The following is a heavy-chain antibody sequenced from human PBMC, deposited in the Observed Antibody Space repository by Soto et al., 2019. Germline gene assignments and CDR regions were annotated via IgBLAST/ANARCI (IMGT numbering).Heavy chain of an antibody. V-gene: IGHV3-30-3*01. CDR3: ARPYSGYDSYYYYGMDV. D-gene: IGHD5-12*01. CDR2: ISYDGSNK. CDR1: GFTFSSYA. Sequence: GGSLRLSCAASGFTFSSYAMHWVRQAPGKGLEWVAVISYDGSNKYYADSVKGRFTISRDNSKNTLYLKMNSLRAEDTAVYYCARPYSGYDSYYYYGMDVWGQGTTVTVSS. J-gene: IGHJ6*02.